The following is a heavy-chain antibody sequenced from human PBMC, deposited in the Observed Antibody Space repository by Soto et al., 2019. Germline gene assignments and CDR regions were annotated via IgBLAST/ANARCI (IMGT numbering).Heavy chain of an antibody. CDR3: AIDITMVRGVIGPK. CDR2: ISGSGGST. V-gene: IGHV3-23*01. J-gene: IGHJ4*02. Sequence: LRLSCAASGFTFSSYAMSWVRQAPGKGLEWVSAISGSGGSTYYADSVKGRFTISRDNSKNTLYLQMNSLRAEDTAVYYCAIDITMVRGVIGPKWGQGSLVTISS. D-gene: IGHD3-10*01. CDR1: GFTFSSYA.